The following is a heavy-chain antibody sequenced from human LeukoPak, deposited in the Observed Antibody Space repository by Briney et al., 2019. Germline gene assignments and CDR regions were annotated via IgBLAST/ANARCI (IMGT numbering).Heavy chain of an antibody. CDR2: ISGSGGST. J-gene: IGHJ4*02. V-gene: IGHV3-23*01. CDR1: GFTFSSSA. D-gene: IGHD1-14*01. CDR3: AREGPKPHHYFDY. Sequence: GGSLRLSCAASGFTFSSSAMSWVRQAPGKGLEWVSAISGSGGSTHYADSVKGRFTFSRDNSKNTLYLQMNSLRAEDMAIYYCAREGPKPHHYFDYWGQGTLVSVSS.